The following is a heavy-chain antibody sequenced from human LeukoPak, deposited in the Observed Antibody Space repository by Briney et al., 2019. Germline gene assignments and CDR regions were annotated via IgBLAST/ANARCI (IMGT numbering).Heavy chain of an antibody. Sequence: GASVKVSCKASGYTFTSYDINWVRQATGQGLEWMGWMNPNSGNTGYAQKFQGRVTMTRNTSISTAYMELSSLRSEDTAVYYCARGCITMVRGRYYYYYMDVWGKGTKVTVSS. CDR1: GYTFTSYD. V-gene: IGHV1-8*01. J-gene: IGHJ6*03. D-gene: IGHD3-10*01. CDR2: MNPNSGNT. CDR3: ARGCITMVRGRYYYYYMDV.